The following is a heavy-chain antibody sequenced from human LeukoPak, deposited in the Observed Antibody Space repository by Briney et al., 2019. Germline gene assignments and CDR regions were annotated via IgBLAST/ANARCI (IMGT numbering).Heavy chain of an antibody. Sequence: GGSLRLSCAASSFTFSDYAMTWVRLAPGRGLEFVSSISGSGDTTSYADSVKGRFTISRDNSKDTLYLQMDSLTADDTTTYYCAKPYYYGSGSYYGNFLHWGQGTLVTVSS. CDR2: ISGSGDTT. D-gene: IGHD3-10*01. J-gene: IGHJ4*02. CDR3: AKPYYYGSGSYYGNFLH. CDR1: SFTFSDYA. V-gene: IGHV3-23*01.